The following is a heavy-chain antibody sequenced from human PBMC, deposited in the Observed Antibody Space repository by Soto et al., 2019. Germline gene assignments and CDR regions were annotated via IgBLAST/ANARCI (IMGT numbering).Heavy chain of an antibody. CDR1: GFIFNNYG. D-gene: IGHD6-13*01. J-gene: IGHJ4*02. CDR3: ARDKAAASKGVHFDY. Sequence: PGGSLRLSCATSGFIFNNYGMHWVRQAPGKGLEWVAVVWHDGKYKYYADSVRGRFTISRDKSNNTVFLQMDSLRAEDTAVHYCARDKAAASKGVHFDYWGQGSQVTVSS. V-gene: IGHV3-33*01. CDR2: VWHDGKYK.